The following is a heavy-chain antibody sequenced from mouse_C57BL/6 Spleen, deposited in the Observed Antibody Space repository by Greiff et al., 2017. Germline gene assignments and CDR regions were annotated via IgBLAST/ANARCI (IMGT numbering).Heavy chain of an antibody. D-gene: IGHD2-5*01. CDR2: ISSGSSTI. Sequence: EVHLVESGGGLVKPGGSLKLSCAASGFTFSDYGMHWVRQAPEKGLEWVAYISSGSSTIYYADTVKGRFTISSDNAKNTLFLQMTSLRSEDTAMYYCARPYYSNYVAYWGQGTLVTVAA. V-gene: IGHV5-17*01. CDR3: ARPYYSNYVAY. CDR1: GFTFSDYG. J-gene: IGHJ3*01.